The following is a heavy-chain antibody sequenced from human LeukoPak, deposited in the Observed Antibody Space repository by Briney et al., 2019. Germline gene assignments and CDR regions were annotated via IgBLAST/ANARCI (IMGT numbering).Heavy chain of an antibody. J-gene: IGHJ6*03. V-gene: IGHV4-59*01. CDR3: ARGLGYCSGGSCPPYMDV. D-gene: IGHD2-15*01. CDR1: GGSISRYY. CDR2: IYYSGST. Sequence: SETLSLTCTVSGGSISRYYWSWIRQPPGKGLEWIAYIYYSGSTNYNPSLKSRGTISVDTSKNQFSLKLSSVTAAETAVYYCARGLGYCSGGSCPPYMDVWGKGTTVTVSS.